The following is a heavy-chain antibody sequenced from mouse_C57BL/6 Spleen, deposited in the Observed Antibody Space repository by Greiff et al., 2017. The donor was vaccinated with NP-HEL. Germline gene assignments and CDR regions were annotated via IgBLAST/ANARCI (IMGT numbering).Heavy chain of an antibody. CDR1: GFSLTSYG. CDR2: IWSGGST. D-gene: IGHD2-3*01. CDR3: AKNLDDGYYEYFDV. Sequence: QVQLKESGPGLVQPSQSLSITCTVSGFSLTSYGVHWVRQPPGKGLEWLGVIWSGGSTDYNAAFISRLSISKDNSKSQVFFKMNSLQADDTAIYYCAKNLDDGYYEYFDVWGTGTTVTVSS. V-gene: IGHV2-4*01. J-gene: IGHJ1*03.